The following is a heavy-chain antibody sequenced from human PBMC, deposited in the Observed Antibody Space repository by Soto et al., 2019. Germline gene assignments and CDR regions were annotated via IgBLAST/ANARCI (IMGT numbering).Heavy chain of an antibody. Sequence: GESLKISCKGSGYSFTSYWVGWVRQMPGKGLEWMGIIYPGDSDTRYSPPFQGQATISADKSISTAYLQWSSLKASDTAMYYCARQEYYYGSGSLYYYGMDVWGQGTTVTVSS. J-gene: IGHJ6*02. CDR2: IYPGDSDT. D-gene: IGHD3-10*01. CDR1: GYSFTSYW. V-gene: IGHV5-51*01. CDR3: ARQEYYYGSGSLYYYGMDV.